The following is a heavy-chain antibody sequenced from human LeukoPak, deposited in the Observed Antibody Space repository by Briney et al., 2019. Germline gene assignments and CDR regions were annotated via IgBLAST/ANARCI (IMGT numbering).Heavy chain of an antibody. V-gene: IGHV3-48*02. J-gene: IGHJ3*02. CDR2: ITSSSSTM. CDR1: GFTFSVYS. CDR3: VRDHLWAFDI. D-gene: IGHD3-3*02. Sequence: PGGSLRLSCAASGFTFSVYSMNWVRQAPGKGLEWLSYITSSSSTMYYADSVKGRFAISRDNAKNSLYLQMNSLRDEDTAVYYCVRDHLWAFDIWGQGTMVTVSS.